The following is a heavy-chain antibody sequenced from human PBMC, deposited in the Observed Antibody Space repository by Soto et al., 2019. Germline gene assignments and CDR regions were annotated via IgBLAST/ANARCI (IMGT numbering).Heavy chain of an antibody. CDR1: GYTFTGYF. J-gene: IGHJ6*03. CDR2: INPNSGGT. CDR3: ARVTPDDYYMDV. V-gene: IGHV1-2*04. Sequence: ASVTVSCKASGYTFTGYFMHWVRQAPGQGLEWMGWINPNSGGTNYAQKFQGWVTMTRDTSISTAYMELSRLRSDDTAVYYCARVTPDDYYMDVWGKGTTVTVSS.